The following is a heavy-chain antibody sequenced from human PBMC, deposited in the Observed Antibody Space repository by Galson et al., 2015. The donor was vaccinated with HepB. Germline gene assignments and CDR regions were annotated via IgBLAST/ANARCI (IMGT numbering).Heavy chain of an antibody. CDR1: GDSVSNNNAA. J-gene: IGHJ6*02. V-gene: IGHV6-1*01. D-gene: IGHD1-20*01. CDR2: TNCRAKWYN. CDR3: AKVTGTIYYYGLDV. Sequence: CAISGDSVSNNNAAWNWIRQSPSRGLEWLGRTNCRAKWYNDYAESVRSRITINPDTSKNQFSLHLNSVTPEDTAVYYCAKVTGTIYYYGLDVWGQGTTVTVSS.